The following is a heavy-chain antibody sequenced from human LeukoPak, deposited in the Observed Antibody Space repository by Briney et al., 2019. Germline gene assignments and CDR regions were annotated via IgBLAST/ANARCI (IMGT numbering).Heavy chain of an antibody. J-gene: IGHJ4*02. V-gene: IGHV3-7*01. CDR2: IKQDGSEK. D-gene: IGHD3-16*01. CDR1: GFTFSTYW. Sequence: GGSLRLSCTASGFTFSTYWMSWVRQAPGKGLEWVANIKQDGSEKYYVDSVKGRFTISRDNAKNSLYLQMNSLRAEDTAAYYCARDGGSFLDYWGQGTLVTVSS. CDR3: ARDGGSFLDY.